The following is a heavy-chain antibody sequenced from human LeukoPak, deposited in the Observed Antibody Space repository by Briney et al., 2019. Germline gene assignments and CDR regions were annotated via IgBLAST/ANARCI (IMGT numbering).Heavy chain of an antibody. CDR2: ISKSGTT. J-gene: IGHJ5*02. CDR3: ARAYSSSWYFNWFDP. V-gene: IGHV4-61*02. D-gene: IGHD6-13*01. Sequence: PSETLSLTCTVSGVSISYATYQWTWIRQSAGKGLEWIGLISKSGTTNYNPSHKSRVTISIDTTKNQFSLKLTSVTAADTAVYFCARAYSSSWYFNWFDPWGQGTLVTVSS. CDR1: GVSISYATYQ.